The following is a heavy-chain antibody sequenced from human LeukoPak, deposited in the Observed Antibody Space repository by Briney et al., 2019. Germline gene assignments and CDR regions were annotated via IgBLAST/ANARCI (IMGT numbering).Heavy chain of an antibody. V-gene: IGHV1-2*02. CDR1: GYTFADYY. CDR2: IYPNSGGT. J-gene: IGHJ4*02. CDR3: ARGETRNDY. Sequence: ASVKVSCKASGYTFADYYIHWVRQAPGQGLEWMGWIYPNSGGTNFAQKLQGRVTLTTDTSTSTAYLELRSLRSDDTAVYYCARGETRNDYWGQGTLVTVSS. D-gene: IGHD3-16*01.